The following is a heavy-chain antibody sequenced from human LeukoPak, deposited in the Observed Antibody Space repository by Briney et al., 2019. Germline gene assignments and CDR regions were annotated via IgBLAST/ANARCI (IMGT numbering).Heavy chain of an antibody. CDR1: GASVSGSPYY. CDR3: AKSGGYGLIDY. CDR2: IYSSGST. V-gene: IGHV4-39*01. Sequence: PSETLSLACTVSGASVSGSPYYWGWIRQPPGKGLEWIGSIYSSGSTYYNASLQSRVTISIETSKNQISLRLNSVTAADTAIYYCAKSGGYGLIDYWGQGTLVTVSS. D-gene: IGHD1-26*01. J-gene: IGHJ4*02.